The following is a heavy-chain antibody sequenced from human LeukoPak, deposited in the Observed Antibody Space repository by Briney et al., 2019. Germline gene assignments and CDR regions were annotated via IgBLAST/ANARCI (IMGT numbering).Heavy chain of an antibody. V-gene: IGHV1-69*13. D-gene: IGHD3-10*01. Sequence: ASVKVSCKASGGTFSSYAISWVRQAPGQGLEWMGGIIPIFGTANYAQKFQGRVTITADESTSTAYMELSSLRSEDTAVYYCARSGRITMVRGVIGEFDYWGRGTLVTVSS. CDR1: GGTFSSYA. CDR3: ARSGRITMVRGVIGEFDY. CDR2: IIPIFGTA. J-gene: IGHJ4*02.